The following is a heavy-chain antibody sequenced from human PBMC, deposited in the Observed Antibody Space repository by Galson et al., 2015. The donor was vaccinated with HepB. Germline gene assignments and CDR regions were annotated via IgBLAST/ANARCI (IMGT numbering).Heavy chain of an antibody. CDR1: GYPFSSHY. CDR2: INPSGRST. CDR3: AREGNSTTH. D-gene: IGHD2/OR15-2a*01. Sequence: SVKVSCKASGYPFSSHYMHWVRQAPGQGLEWMGIINPSGRSTTYAQKFQGRATMTTDTSTSTVYMELSSLRYEDTAVYFCAREGNSTTHWGQGTLVTVSS. J-gene: IGHJ4*02. V-gene: IGHV1-46*01.